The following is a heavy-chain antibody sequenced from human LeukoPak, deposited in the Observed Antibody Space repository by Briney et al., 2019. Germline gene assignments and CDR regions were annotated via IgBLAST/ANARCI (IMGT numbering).Heavy chain of an antibody. CDR2: INPNSGGT. V-gene: IGHV1-2*02. Sequence: ASVKVSCKASGYTFTAYYMHWVRQAPGQGLEWMGWINPNSGGTNYAQKFQGRVTMTRDTSISTAYMELSRLRSDDTAVYYCARDGVRGVMEGNYYYYMDVWGKGTTVTVSS. CDR3: ARDGVRGVMEGNYYYYMDV. J-gene: IGHJ6*03. D-gene: IGHD3-10*01. CDR1: GYTFTAYY.